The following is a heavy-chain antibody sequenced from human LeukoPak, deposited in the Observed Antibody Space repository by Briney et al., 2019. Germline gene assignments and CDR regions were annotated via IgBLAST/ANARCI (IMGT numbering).Heavy chain of an antibody. CDR2: INPNSGGT. D-gene: IGHD6-13*01. V-gene: IGHV1-2*02. CDR1: GYTFTGYY. J-gene: IGHJ4*02. CDR3: AREDLAAAGYDY. Sequence: ASVKVSCKASGYTFTGYYMHWVRQAPGQGLEWMGWINPNSGGTNYAQKFRGRATMTRDTSISTAYMELSRLRSDDTAVYYCAREDLAAAGYDYWGQGTLVTVSS.